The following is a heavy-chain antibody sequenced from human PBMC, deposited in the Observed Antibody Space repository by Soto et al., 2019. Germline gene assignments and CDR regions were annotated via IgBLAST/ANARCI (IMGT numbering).Heavy chain of an antibody. J-gene: IGHJ4*02. CDR2: LSGSGATT. CDR3: VKDVNWNGNFDY. D-gene: IGHD1-1*01. Sequence: GGSLRLSCAASGFAFASYAMSWVRQAPGKGLEWVSGLSGSGATTYYGDSVKGRFTISRDNSKNTLYLQMNSLRDEDTAIFYCVKDVNWNGNFDYWGQGTLVTVSS. V-gene: IGHV3-23*01. CDR1: GFAFASYA.